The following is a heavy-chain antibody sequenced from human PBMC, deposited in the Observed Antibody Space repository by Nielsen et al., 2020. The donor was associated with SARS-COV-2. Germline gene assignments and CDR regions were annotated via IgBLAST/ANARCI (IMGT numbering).Heavy chain of an antibody. CDR2: MSYDGNIQ. Sequence: GESLKISCAASGFSFSTYAMHWVRQAPGKGLEWVAVMSYDGNIQYYADSVKGRFTISRDNSKDTLYLQMNNLKGEDTALYYCARGRSGGFRTGGFGMDVWGQGTTVIVSS. CDR3: ARGRSGGFRTGGFGMDV. CDR1: GFSFSTYA. D-gene: IGHD4-23*01. V-gene: IGHV3-30-3*01. J-gene: IGHJ6*02.